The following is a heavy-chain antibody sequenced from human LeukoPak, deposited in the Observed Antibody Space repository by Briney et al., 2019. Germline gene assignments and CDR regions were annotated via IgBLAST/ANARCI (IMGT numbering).Heavy chain of an antibody. CDR2: VFSGNT. J-gene: IGHJ4*02. Sequence: NSSETLSLTCAVSGYSLRSGYKWGWIRQPPGKGLEWIGSVFSGNTHYNPSLKSRVTISVDTSKNQFYLDLSSVTAADTAVYYCARLRGSYYCFESWGQGTLVTVSS. CDR1: GYSLRSGYK. D-gene: IGHD1-26*01. CDR3: ARLRGSYYCFES. V-gene: IGHV4-38-2*01.